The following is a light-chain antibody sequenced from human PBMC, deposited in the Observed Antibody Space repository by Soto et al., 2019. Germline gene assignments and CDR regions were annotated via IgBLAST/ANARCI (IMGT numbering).Light chain of an antibody. CDR3: QQYSYWPLNT. CDR1: QSVSSN. J-gene: IGKJ2*01. Sequence: EIVMTQSPVTLSVSPGERATLSCRASQSVSSNLAWYQQKPGQAPRLLIYGASTRATGIPARFSGSGSGTEFTLTISSLQSGDFAVYYCQQYSYWPLNTFGQGTKLEIK. V-gene: IGKV3-15*01. CDR2: GAS.